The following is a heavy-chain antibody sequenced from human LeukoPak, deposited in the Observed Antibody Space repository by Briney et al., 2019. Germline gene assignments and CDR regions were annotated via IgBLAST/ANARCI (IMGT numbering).Heavy chain of an antibody. CDR1: GYTFTGYY. CDR3: ACSTTGTTWGLYGMDV. CDR2: INPNSGGT. D-gene: IGHD1-1*01. J-gene: IGHJ6*04. V-gene: IGHV1-2*04. Sequence: ASVTVSCKASGYTFTGYYMHWVRQPPGQGLEWMGWINPNSGGTNYAQKFQSWVTMTRDTSISTAYMELSRLRSDDTAVYYCACSTTGTTWGLYGMDVWGKGTTVTVSS.